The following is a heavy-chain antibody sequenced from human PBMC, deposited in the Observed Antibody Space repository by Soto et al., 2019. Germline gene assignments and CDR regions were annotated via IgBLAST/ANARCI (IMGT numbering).Heavy chain of an antibody. V-gene: IGHV4-59*08. CDR3: ARLRLSGYYDY. CDR1: GGSISSYC. CDR2: IYYSGST. Sequence: SETLSLTCTVSGGSISSYCSSWIRQPPGKGLEWIGYIYYSGSTTYSPSLKGRVTISVDTSKNQFSLKLSSVTAADTAIYYCARLRLSGYYDYWGQGTLVTVSS. D-gene: IGHD3-3*01. J-gene: IGHJ4*02.